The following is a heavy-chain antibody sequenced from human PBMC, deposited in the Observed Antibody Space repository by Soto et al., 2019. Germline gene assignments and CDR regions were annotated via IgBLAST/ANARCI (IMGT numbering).Heavy chain of an antibody. CDR3: ARDLNSGSYDDAFDI. CDR2: INPSGGST. Sequence: ASVKVSCKASGYTFTSYYMHWVRQAPGQGLEWMGIINPSGGSTSYAQKFQGRVTMTRDTSTSTVYMELSSLRSEDTAVYYCARDLNSGSYDDAFDIRGQGTMVTVSS. CDR1: GYTFTSYY. J-gene: IGHJ3*02. V-gene: IGHV1-46*01. D-gene: IGHD1-26*01.